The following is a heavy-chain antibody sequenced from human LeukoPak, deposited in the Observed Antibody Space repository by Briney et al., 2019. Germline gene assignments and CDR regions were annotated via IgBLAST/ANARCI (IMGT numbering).Heavy chain of an antibody. CDR3: AQTTVIKYYYYGMDV. Sequence: ASVNVSCKASGYSFTSYAMHWVRQAPGQRLEWMGWINAGNGNTKYSQKFQGRVTITRDTSASTAYMGLSSLRSEDTAVYYCAQTTVIKYYYYGMDVWGQGTTVTVSS. CDR2: INAGNGNT. V-gene: IGHV1-3*01. D-gene: IGHD4-17*01. J-gene: IGHJ6*02. CDR1: GYSFTSYA.